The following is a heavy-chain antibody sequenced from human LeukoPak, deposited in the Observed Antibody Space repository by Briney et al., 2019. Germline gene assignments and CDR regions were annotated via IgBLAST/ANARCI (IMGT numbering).Heavy chain of an antibody. CDR3: ARARTSVVPAAMSY. J-gene: IGHJ4*02. V-gene: IGHV3-30*02. CDR1: GFTFSSYG. Sequence: PGGSLRLSCAASGFTFSSYGMHWVRQAPGKGLEWVAFIRYDGSNKYYADSAKGRFTISRDNSKNTLYLQMNSLRAEDTAVYYCARARTSVVPAAMSYWGQGTLVTVSS. D-gene: IGHD2-2*01. CDR2: IRYDGSNK.